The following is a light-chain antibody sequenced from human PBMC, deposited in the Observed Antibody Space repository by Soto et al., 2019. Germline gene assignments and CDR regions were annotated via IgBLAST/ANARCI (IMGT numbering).Light chain of an antibody. Sequence: EIVMTQSPATLSVSPGERATLSCRTSQSVSGNLAWYQQKPGQAPRLLIYGASTRATGIPARFSGSGSGTEFTLTISSLQSEDFAVYYCQQYNNWPPWTFGQGTKVEIK. V-gene: IGKV3-15*01. CDR3: QQYNNWPPWT. J-gene: IGKJ1*01. CDR1: QSVSGN. CDR2: GAS.